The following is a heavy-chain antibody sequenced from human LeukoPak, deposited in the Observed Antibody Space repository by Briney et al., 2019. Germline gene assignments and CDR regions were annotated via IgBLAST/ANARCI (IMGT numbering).Heavy chain of an antibody. D-gene: IGHD2-8*01. Sequence: SETLSLTCTVSGGSVSSGSYYWSWIRQPPGKGLEWIGYIYYSGSTNYNLSLKSRVTISVDTSKNQFSLKLSSVTAADTAVYYCARDLGYCTNGVCHTRFDYWGQGTLVAVSS. CDR3: ARDLGYCTNGVCHTRFDY. CDR1: GGSVSSGSYY. CDR2: IYYSGST. J-gene: IGHJ4*02. V-gene: IGHV4-61*01.